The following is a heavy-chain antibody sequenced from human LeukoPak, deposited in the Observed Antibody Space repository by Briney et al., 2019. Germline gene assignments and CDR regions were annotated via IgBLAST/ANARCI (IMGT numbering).Heavy chain of an antibody. J-gene: IGHJ4*02. CDR1: GYTFTSYD. CDR3: ARDLSGTDLDY. D-gene: IGHD2/OR15-2a*01. CDR2: MSPNSGDT. V-gene: IGHV1-8*01. Sequence: GASVKVSCKASGYTFTSYDINWVRQATGQGLEWMGWMSPNSGDTGYAQKFQGRVTMTRNTSISTAYLGLSSLRSEDTAVYYCARDLSGTDLDYWGQGTLVTVSS.